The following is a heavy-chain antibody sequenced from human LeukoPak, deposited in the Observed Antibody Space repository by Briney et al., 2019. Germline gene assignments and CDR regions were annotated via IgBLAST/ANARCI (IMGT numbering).Heavy chain of an antibody. CDR2: IYYSGST. CDR1: GGSISSYY. D-gene: IGHD3-22*01. Sequence: SETLSLTCTVSGGSISSYYWSWIRQPPGKGLEWIGYIYYSGSTNYNPSLKSRVTISLDTSKTQFSLRLSSVTAADTAVYYCARARSSGYPDYWGQGTLVTVSS. CDR3: ARARSSGYPDY. J-gene: IGHJ4*02. V-gene: IGHV4-59*01.